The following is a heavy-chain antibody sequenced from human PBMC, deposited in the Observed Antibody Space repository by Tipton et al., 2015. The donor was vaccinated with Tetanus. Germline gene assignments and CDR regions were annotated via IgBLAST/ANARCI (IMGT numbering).Heavy chain of an antibody. CDR2: IYFSGST. J-gene: IGHJ4*02. Sequence: LVKPTQTLSLTCTVSDGSISSGGYYWSWVRQHPGKGLEWIGDIYFSGSTYYNPSLKSRVTISVDTSKNQFSLRLKSVTAAATAVYYCARDQARGARGWNYFDYWGQGTLVTVSS. D-gene: IGHD1-26*01. CDR1: DGSISSGGYY. CDR3: ARDQARGARGWNYFDY. V-gene: IGHV4-31*03.